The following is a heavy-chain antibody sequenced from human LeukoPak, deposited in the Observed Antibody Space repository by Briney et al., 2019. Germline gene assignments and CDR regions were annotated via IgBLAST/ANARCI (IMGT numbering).Heavy chain of an antibody. V-gene: IGHV3-23*01. CDR3: AKDIVLMVYATLFDY. CDR2: ISGSGGST. Sequence: PGGSLRLSCAASGFSFSSYAMSWVRQAPGKGLEWVSAISGSGGSTYYADSLKGRVTISRDNSKNTLYLQMTSLRAEDTAVYCCAKDIVLMVYATLFDYWGQGTLVTVSS. D-gene: IGHD2-8*01. CDR1: GFSFSSYA. J-gene: IGHJ4*02.